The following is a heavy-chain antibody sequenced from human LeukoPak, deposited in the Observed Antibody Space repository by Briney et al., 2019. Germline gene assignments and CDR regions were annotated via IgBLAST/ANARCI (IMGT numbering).Heavy chain of an antibody. V-gene: IGHV1-2*06. CDR1: GYTFTGYC. J-gene: IGHJ5*02. CDR2: INPNSGGT. CDR3: ARALVAGNWFDP. Sequence: ASVKVSCKASGYTFTGYCMHWVRQAPGQGLEWRGRINPNSGGTNYAQKFQGRVTMTRDTSISTAYMELSRLRSDDTAVYYCARALVAGNWFDPWGQGTLVTVSS. D-gene: IGHD6-19*01.